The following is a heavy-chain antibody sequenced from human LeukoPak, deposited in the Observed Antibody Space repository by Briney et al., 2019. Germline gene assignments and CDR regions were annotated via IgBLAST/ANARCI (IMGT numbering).Heavy chain of an antibody. D-gene: IGHD1-26*01. Sequence: GGSLRLSCAASGFTFSSYAMHWVRQAPGKGLEWVAVISYDGSNKYYADSVKGRFTISRDNSKNTLYLQMNSLRAEDTAVYYCARLEWEGNAFDIWGQGTMVTVSS. CDR3: ARLEWEGNAFDI. V-gene: IGHV3-30-3*01. CDR2: ISYDGSNK. J-gene: IGHJ3*02. CDR1: GFTFSSYA.